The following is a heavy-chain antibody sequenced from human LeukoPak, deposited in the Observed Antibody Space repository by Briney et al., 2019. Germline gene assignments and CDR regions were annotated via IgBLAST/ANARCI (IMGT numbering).Heavy chain of an antibody. CDR1: GFTFSSYG. D-gene: IGHD6-6*01. CDR2: ISSGRPTI. V-gene: IGHV3-48*04. J-gene: IGHJ4*02. CDR3: SRGGAARPDY. Sequence: GGSLRLSCAASGFTFSSYGMNWVRQAPGTGLQWVSYISSGRPTINYADSVRGRFAVSRDNAKSSLYLQMNNLRVEDTAVYYSSRGGAARPDYWGQGTLVTVSS.